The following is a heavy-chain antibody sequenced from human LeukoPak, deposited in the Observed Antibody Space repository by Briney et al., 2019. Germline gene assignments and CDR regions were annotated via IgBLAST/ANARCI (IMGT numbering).Heavy chain of an antibody. CDR3: RGSGWCLNWFDP. D-gene: IGHD6-19*01. J-gene: IGHJ5*02. CDR1: GGSFSGYY. CDR2: INHSGST. Sequence: PSETLSLTCAVYGGSFSGYYWSWIRQPPGKGLEWIGEINHSGSTNYNPSLKSRVTISVDTSKNQFSLKLSSVTAADTAVYYCRGSGWCLNWFDPWGQGTLVTVSS. V-gene: IGHV4-34*01.